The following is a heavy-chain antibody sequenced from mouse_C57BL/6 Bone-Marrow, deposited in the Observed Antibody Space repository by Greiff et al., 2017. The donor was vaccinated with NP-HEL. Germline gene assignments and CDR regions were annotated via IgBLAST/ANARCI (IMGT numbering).Heavy chain of an antibody. CDR1: GYTFTTYP. Sequence: VKLQESGAELVKPGASVKMSCKASGYTFTTYPIEWMKQNHGKSLEWIGNFHPYNDDTKYNEKFKGKATLTVDKSSSTVYLELSRLTSDDSAVYYCARAGDYGLYAMDYWGQGTSVTVSS. J-gene: IGHJ4*01. V-gene: IGHV1-47*01. D-gene: IGHD2-4*01. CDR2: FHPYNDDT. CDR3: ARAGDYGLYAMDY.